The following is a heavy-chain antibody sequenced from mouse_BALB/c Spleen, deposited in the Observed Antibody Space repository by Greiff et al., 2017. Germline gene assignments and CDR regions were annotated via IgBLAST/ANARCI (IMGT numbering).Heavy chain of an antibody. CDR2: IRNKANGYTT. CDR1: GFTFTDYY. Sequence: DVMLVESGGGLVQPGGSLRLSCATSGFTFTDYYMSWVRQPPGKALEWLGFIRNKANGYTTEYSASVKGRFTISRDNSQSILYLQMNTLRAEDSATYYCARDSPLWDGDAMDYWGQGTSVTVSS. CDR3: ARDSPLWDGDAMDY. D-gene: IGHD1-1*02. V-gene: IGHV7-3*02. J-gene: IGHJ4*01.